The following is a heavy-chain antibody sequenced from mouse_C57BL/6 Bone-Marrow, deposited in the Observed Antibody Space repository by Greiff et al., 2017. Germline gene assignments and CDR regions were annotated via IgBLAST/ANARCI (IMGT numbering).Heavy chain of an antibody. CDR2: IYPGSGST. CDR3: ARWGWLLLYAMDY. CDR1: GYTFTSYW. Sequence: QVQLQQPGAELVKPGASVTMSCKASGYTFTSYWITWVKQRPGQGLEWIGDIYPGSGSTNYNEKFKSKATLTVDTSSSTAYMQLSSLTSEDSAVYYCARWGWLLLYAMDYWGQGTSVTVSS. J-gene: IGHJ4*01. V-gene: IGHV1-55*01. D-gene: IGHD2-3*01.